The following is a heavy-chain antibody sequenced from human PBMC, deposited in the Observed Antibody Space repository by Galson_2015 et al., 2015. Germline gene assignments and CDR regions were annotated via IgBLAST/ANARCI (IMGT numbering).Heavy chain of an antibody. V-gene: IGHV3-20*01. CDR3: ARVVFPLGYFDL. D-gene: IGHD2-15*01. Sequence: SLRLSCAASGFTFDDYGMSWVRQAPGKGLEWVSGINWNGGSTGYADSVKGRFTISRDNAKNSLYLQMNSLRAEDTALYHCARVVFPLGYFDLWGRGTLVTVSS. CDR1: GFTFDDYG. J-gene: IGHJ2*01. CDR2: INWNGGST.